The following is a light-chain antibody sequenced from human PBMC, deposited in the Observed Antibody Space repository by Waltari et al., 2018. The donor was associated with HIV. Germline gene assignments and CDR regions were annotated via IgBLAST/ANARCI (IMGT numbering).Light chain of an antibody. Sequence: DIQMTQSPSSLSASVGDTVTITCRASQGVKKCLGGFEQKPVRAPERLIYAASSLQSGVPSRFGGSGSGTDFTLTISSLQPEDFATYYCPQHNSYPYTFGQGTKLEIK. V-gene: IGKV1-17*01. CDR2: AAS. CDR1: QGVKKC. J-gene: IGKJ2*01. CDR3: PQHNSYPYT.